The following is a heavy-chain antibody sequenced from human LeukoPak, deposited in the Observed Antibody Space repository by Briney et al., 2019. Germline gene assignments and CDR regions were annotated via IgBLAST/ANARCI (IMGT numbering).Heavy chain of an antibody. CDR1: GFTFSSYA. Sequence: PGGSLRLSRAASGFTFSSYAMSWVRQAPGKGLEWVSAISGSGGNTYYADSVKGRFTISRDNSKNTLYLQMNSLRAEDTAVYYCAKDEYSSDSSYFDSWGQGILVTVSS. CDR3: AKDEYSSDSSYFDS. CDR2: ISGSGGNT. J-gene: IGHJ4*02. V-gene: IGHV3-23*01. D-gene: IGHD4-11*01.